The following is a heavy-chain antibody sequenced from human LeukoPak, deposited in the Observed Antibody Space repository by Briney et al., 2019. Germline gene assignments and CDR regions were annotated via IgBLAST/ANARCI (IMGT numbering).Heavy chain of an antibody. D-gene: IGHD3-3*01. CDR1: GFTFSDYS. CDR2: ISRSSSYI. CDR3: GRKGNFGVGTWFDP. Sequence: GGSLRLSCAASGFTFSDYSMNWVRQAPGKGLEWVSSISRSSSYIYYADSMKGRFTISRDDAKNSMSLQMNSPRAEDTAVYYCGRKGNFGVGTWFDPWGQGVLVTVSA. J-gene: IGHJ5*02. V-gene: IGHV3-21*01.